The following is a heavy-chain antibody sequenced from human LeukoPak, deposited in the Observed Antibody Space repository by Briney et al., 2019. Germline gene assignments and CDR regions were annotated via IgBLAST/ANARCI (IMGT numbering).Heavy chain of an antibody. CDR2: IYHSGST. CDR1: GGSISSGGYS. J-gene: IGHJ4*02. V-gene: IGHV4-30-2*01. Sequence: SQTLTLTCAVSGGSISSGGYSWSCIRQPPGMGLVSIRNIYHSGSTYYNPCIKSRVTISVDKSKNQFSLKLSSVTAADTAVYYCASTRGYSYGKHGPFDYWGQGTLVTVSS. D-gene: IGHD5-18*01. CDR3: ASTRGYSYGKHGPFDY.